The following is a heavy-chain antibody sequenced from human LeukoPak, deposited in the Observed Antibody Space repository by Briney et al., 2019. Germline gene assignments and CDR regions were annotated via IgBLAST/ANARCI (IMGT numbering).Heavy chain of an antibody. CDR1: GGSISSSSYY. D-gene: IGHD3-3*01. V-gene: IGHV4-39*01. CDR3: ARRGDFWSGYYFDY. Sequence: SETLSLTCTVSGGSISSSSYYWGWIRQPPGKGLEWIGSIYYSGSTYYNPSLKSRVTISVDTSKNQFSLKLSSVTAADTAVYYCARRGDFWSGYYFDYWGQGTLVTVS. J-gene: IGHJ4*02. CDR2: IYYSGST.